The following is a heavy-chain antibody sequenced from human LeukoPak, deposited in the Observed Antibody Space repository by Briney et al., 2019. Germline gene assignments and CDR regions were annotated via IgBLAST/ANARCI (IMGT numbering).Heavy chain of an antibody. Sequence: GGSLRLSCAASGFTFSSYAMNWVRQAPGKGLEWVAVIWYDGSNKYYADSVKGRVTISRDNSKNTLFLQMDGLRAEDTAVYYCARGVWDSRVSFFFDSWGQGTLVTVSS. CDR2: IWYDGSNK. CDR3: ARGVWDSRVSFFFDS. J-gene: IGHJ4*02. V-gene: IGHV3-33*01. CDR1: GFTFSSYA. D-gene: IGHD3-22*01.